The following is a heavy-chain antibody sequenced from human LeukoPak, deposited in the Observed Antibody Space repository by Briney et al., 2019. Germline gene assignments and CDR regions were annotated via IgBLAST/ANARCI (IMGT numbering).Heavy chain of an antibody. CDR1: GYTFTSYG. Sequence: GASVKVSCKASGYTFTSYGISWVRQAPGQGLEWMGGIIPIFGTANYAQKFQGRVTITTDESTSTAYMELSSLRSEDTAVYYCATPAGITDYSNYDYYYYYMDVWGKGTTVTVSS. J-gene: IGHJ6*03. CDR2: IIPIFGTA. D-gene: IGHD4-11*01. CDR3: ATPAGITDYSNYDYYYYYMDV. V-gene: IGHV1-69*05.